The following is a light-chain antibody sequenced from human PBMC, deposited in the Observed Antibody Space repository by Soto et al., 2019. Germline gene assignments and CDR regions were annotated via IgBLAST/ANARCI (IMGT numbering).Light chain of an antibody. V-gene: IGLV1-40*01. J-gene: IGLJ3*02. CDR2: GNN. Sequence: QLVLTQPPSVSGAPGQRVTISCTGSSPNIGTGYDVHWYQQLPGTAPKLLIYGNNNRPSGVPDRFSGSKSGTSASLAITGLQAEDEADYYCQSYDSSLSAWVFDGGTKLTVL. CDR1: SPNIGTGYD. CDR3: QSYDSSLSAWV.